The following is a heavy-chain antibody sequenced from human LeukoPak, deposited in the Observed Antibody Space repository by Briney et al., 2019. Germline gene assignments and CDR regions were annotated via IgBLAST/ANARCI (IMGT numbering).Heavy chain of an antibody. CDR2: INEDGSST. CDR3: TTDTLGARDS. J-gene: IGHJ4*02. V-gene: IGHV3-74*01. Sequence: PGGSLRPSCAASGYTFSRYWMHWVRQGPGKGLVWVSRINEDGSSTSYAESVRGRFTISRDNAKNTLYLQMNSLRAEDAAVYYCTTDTLGARDSWGQGTLVTVSS. CDR1: GYTFSRYW. D-gene: IGHD3-16*01.